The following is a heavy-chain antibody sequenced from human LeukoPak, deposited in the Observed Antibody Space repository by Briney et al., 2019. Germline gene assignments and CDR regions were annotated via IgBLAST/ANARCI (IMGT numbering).Heavy chain of an antibody. Sequence: ASVKVSCKASGYTFTSYDINWVRQATGQGLEWMGWMNPNSGNTGYAQKFQGRVTMTRNTSISTAYMELSSLRSEDTAVYYCARDPNYGGNPNWYFDLWGRGTLVTVSS. V-gene: IGHV1-8*02. J-gene: IGHJ2*01. CDR1: GYTFTSYD. D-gene: IGHD4-23*01. CDR3: ARDPNYGGNPNWYFDL. CDR2: MNPNSGNT.